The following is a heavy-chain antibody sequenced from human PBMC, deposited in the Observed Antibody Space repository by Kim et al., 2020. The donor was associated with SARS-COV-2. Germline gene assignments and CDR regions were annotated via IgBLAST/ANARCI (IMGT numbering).Heavy chain of an antibody. CDR2: ISFDGNKN. J-gene: IGHJ4*02. D-gene: IGHD6-19*01. Sequence: GGSLRLSCAASGFTFSDYTMHWVRQTPGKGLEWVTLISFDGNKNDYADSVKGRFTISRDNSKNTLYLQMNSLRAEDTAIYYCAVSVAVSPYFDYWGQGTL. CDR1: GFTFSDYT. CDR3: AVSVAVSPYFDY. V-gene: IGHV3-30*04.